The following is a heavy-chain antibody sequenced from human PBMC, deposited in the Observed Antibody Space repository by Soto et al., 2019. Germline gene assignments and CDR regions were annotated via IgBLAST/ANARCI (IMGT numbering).Heavy chain of an antibody. D-gene: IGHD6-13*01. Sequence: PGGSLRLSCAASGFTFNNYAMRWLRQAPGKGLEWVSGISGSGGSTYYADAVKGRFTISRDNSKNTLYLQMNSLRAEDTAVYYCARDGSSSVYGMDVWGQGTTVTVSS. V-gene: IGHV3-23*01. CDR3: ARDGSSSVYGMDV. CDR2: ISGSGGST. CDR1: GFTFNNYA. J-gene: IGHJ6*02.